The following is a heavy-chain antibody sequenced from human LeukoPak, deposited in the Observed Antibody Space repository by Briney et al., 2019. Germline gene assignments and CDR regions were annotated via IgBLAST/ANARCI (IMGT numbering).Heavy chain of an antibody. V-gene: IGHV4-34*01. CDR2: INHSGST. CDR1: GGSLSGYY. Sequence: SETLSLTCAVSGGSLSGYYWNWIRQPPGKGLEWIGEINHSGSTNYNPSLKSRVTISVDTSKNQFSLKLSSVTAAGTAVYYCARGRHYYGSGSPYFDYWGQGTLVTVSS. CDR3: ARGRHYYGSGSPYFDY. D-gene: IGHD3-10*01. J-gene: IGHJ4*02.